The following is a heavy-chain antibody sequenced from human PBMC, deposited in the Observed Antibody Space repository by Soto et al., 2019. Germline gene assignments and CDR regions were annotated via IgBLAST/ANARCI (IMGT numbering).Heavy chain of an antibody. CDR3: ARSVTGSYSSWFDP. CDR1: GFTFTSHS. V-gene: IGHV3-21*01. Sequence: EVQLVESGGGLVKPGGSLRLSCAVSGFTFTSHSMNWVRQAPGKGLEWVSYISSSSSYIYYADSVKGRFTISRDNAKNSLYLQMNSLRAEDTAVYYCARSVTGSYSSWFDPWGQGTLVTVSS. CDR2: ISSSSSYI. D-gene: IGHD1-26*01. J-gene: IGHJ5*02.